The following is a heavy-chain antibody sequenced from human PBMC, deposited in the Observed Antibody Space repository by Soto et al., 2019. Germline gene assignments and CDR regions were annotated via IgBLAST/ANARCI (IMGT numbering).Heavy chain of an antibody. Sequence: GGSLRLSCAAPGFTVSSNYMSWVRQAPGKGLEWVSVIYSGGSTYYADSVKGRFTISRDNSKNTLYLQMNSLRAEDTAVYYCARNAIAVADPFDYWGQGTLVTVSS. J-gene: IGHJ4*02. D-gene: IGHD6-19*01. V-gene: IGHV3-53*01. CDR3: ARNAIAVADPFDY. CDR1: GFTVSSNY. CDR2: IYSGGST.